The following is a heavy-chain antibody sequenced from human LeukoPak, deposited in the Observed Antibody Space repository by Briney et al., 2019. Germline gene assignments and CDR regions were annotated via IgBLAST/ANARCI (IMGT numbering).Heavy chain of an antibody. CDR2: MFPDGRT. Sequence: PGASLRLSCAVSGFSVNDNYMSWVRQAPGKGLQWVSVMFPDGRTYYADSVKGRFTISRDLARNTLLLQMHSLRADDTAVHYCARTNPVYGDYDYWGQGTLVTVSS. CDR3: ARTNPVYGDYDY. V-gene: IGHV3-53*01. CDR1: GFSVNDNY. D-gene: IGHD4-17*01. J-gene: IGHJ4*02.